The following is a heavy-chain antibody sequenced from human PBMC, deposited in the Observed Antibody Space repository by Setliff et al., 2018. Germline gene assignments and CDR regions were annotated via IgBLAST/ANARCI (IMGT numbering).Heavy chain of an antibody. J-gene: IGHJ3*02. D-gene: IGHD2-21*01. CDR3: ARSVVVIAYDAFDI. Sequence: SETLSLTCTVSGGSISSSSYYWGWIRQPPGKGLERIGSIYYSGSTYYNPSLKSRVTISVDTSKNQFSLKLSSVTAADTAVYYCARSVVVIAYDAFDIWGQGTMVTVSS. V-gene: IGHV4-39*01. CDR1: GGSISSSSYY. CDR2: IYYSGST.